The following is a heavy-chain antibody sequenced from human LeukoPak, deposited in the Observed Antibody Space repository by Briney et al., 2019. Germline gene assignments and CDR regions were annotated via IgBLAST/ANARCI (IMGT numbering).Heavy chain of an antibody. CDR1: GFTLRNYW. V-gene: IGHV3-74*01. CDR2: ISGDGSVT. Sequence: WGSLRLSCTASGFTLRNYWMHWVRQDPGKRLVWVSRISGDGSVTNYADSVQGRLTISRDTAKNILYLQINNLRSEDTAVYYCARYSSSSGGASYYLDYWGHRALVTVSS. CDR3: ARYSSSSGGASYYLDY. J-gene: IGHJ4*01. D-gene: IGHD6-6*01.